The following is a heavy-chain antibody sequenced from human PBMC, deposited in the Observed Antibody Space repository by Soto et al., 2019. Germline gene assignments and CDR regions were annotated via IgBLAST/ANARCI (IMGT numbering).Heavy chain of an antibody. J-gene: IGHJ6*03. V-gene: IGHV5-51*01. D-gene: IGHD3-22*01. CDR3: AGSTHDSSGYFVMDV. CDR2: IYPGDSDT. CDR1: GYSFTSYW. Sequence: PGESLKISCKGSGYSFTSYWIGWVRQMPGKGLEWMGIIYPGDSDTRYSPSFQGQVTISADKSISTAYLQWSSLKASDTAMYYCAGSTHDSSGYFVMDVWGKGTTVTVSS.